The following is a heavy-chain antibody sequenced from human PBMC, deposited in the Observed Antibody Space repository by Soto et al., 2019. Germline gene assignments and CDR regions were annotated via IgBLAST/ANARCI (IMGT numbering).Heavy chain of an antibody. V-gene: IGHV4-59*01. D-gene: IGHD5-12*01. CDR3: AGGGGYDFRY. CDR1: GGSISSYY. CDR2: IYYSGST. J-gene: IGHJ4*02. Sequence: QVQLQESGPGLVKPSETLSLTCTVSGGSISSYYWSWIRQPPGKGLEWIGYIYYSGSTNYNPSLKSRVTISVDTSKNQFSLKLSSVTAADTAVYYRAGGGGYDFRYWGQGTLVTVSS.